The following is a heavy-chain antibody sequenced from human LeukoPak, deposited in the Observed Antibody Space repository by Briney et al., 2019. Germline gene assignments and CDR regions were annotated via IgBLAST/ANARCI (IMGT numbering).Heavy chain of an antibody. CDR1: GFTFRNYW. J-gene: IGHJ4*02. CDR3: ARWAGVTDQ. D-gene: IGHD5-18*01. CDR2: IKQDGSEE. Sequence: GGSLRPSCAASGFTFRNYWMSWVRQAPGKGPEWVANIKQDGSEEYYVDSVKGRFTISRDNAKNSLSLQMNSLRGEDTAVYYCARWAGVTDQWGQGTLVTVSS. V-gene: IGHV3-7*01.